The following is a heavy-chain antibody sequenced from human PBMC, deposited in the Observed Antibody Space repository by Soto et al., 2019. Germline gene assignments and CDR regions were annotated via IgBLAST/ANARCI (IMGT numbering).Heavy chain of an antibody. CDR3: AKRSSAYTFDY. CDR2: ISGSDDST. Sequence: EVQLLESGGGVVQPGESLRLSCAASGFTFSSYDMSWVRQAPGKGLEWDSDISGSDDSTYYADSVKGRFTIYRDNSKNTLYLPRNSLRAEDTAVYYCAKRSSAYTFDYWGQGTLVPVSS. D-gene: IGHD6-25*01. V-gene: IGHV3-23*01. CDR1: GFTFSSYD. J-gene: IGHJ4*02.